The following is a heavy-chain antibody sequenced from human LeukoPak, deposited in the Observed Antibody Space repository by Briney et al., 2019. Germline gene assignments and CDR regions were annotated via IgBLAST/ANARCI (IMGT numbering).Heavy chain of an antibody. CDR3: VRTLGAFDY. D-gene: IGHD3-16*01. CDR2: ISGSGAST. CDR1: GFTFSSYA. V-gene: IGHV3-23*01. Sequence: PGGSLRLSCAASGFTFSSYAMSWVRQAPGKGLESVSAISGSGASTYYADSVKGRFSISRDNSKDTLYLQMRSLRPEDTAVYYCVRTLGAFDYWGQGTLVTVSS. J-gene: IGHJ4*02.